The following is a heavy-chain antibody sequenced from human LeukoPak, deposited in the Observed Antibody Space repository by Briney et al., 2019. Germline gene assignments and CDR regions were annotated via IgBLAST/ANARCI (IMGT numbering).Heavy chain of an antibody. Sequence: ASVKVSCKASGGTYSSYAISWVRQAPGQGLEWMGGIIPIFGTANYAQKFQGRVTITADESTSTAYMELSSLRSEDTAVYYCAKDVSNYVVGALWAEYFQHWGQGTLVTVSS. CDR3: AKDVSNYVVGALWAEYFQH. CDR1: GGTYSSYA. V-gene: IGHV1-69*13. CDR2: IIPIFGTA. D-gene: IGHD4-11*01. J-gene: IGHJ1*01.